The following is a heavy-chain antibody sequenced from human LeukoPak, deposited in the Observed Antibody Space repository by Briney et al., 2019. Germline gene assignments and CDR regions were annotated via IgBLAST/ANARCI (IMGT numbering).Heavy chain of an antibody. J-gene: IGHJ4*02. D-gene: IGHD3-10*01. V-gene: IGHV4-4*07. CDR3: ARVFRGYYFDY. CDR2: IYSSVSS. Sequence: SETLSLTCTVSGGSVGSYYWSWVRQPAGKGLEWIGRIYSSVSSNYNPSLESRVTMSLDASKNQLSLNLRSMTAADTALYYCARVFRGYYFDYWGQGTLVTVSS. CDR1: GGSVGSYY.